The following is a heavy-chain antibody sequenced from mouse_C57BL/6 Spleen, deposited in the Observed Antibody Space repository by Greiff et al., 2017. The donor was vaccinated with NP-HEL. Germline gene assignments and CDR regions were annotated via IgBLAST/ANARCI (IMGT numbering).Heavy chain of an antibody. CDR3: ARVVYAMDY. V-gene: IGHV5-15*01. J-gene: IGHJ4*01. CDR1: GFTFSDYG. Sequence: EVQVVESGGGLVQPGGSLKLSCAASGFTFSDYGMAWVRQAPRKGPEWVAFISNLAYSIYYADTVTGRFTISRENAKNTLYLEMSSLRSEDTAMYYCARVVYAMDYWGQGTSVTVSS. CDR2: ISNLAYSI.